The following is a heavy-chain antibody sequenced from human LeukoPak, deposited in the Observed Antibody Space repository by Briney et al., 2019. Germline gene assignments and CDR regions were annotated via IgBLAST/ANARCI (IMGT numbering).Heavy chain of an antibody. J-gene: IGHJ3*02. Sequence: GGSLRLSCAASGFTFSSYGMHWVRQAPGKGLEWVAVISYDGSNKYYADSVKGRFTISRDNSKNTLYLQMNSLRAEDTAVYYCAKEGSSGWYGHDAFDIWGQGTMVTVSS. D-gene: IGHD6-19*01. CDR1: GFTFSSYG. CDR2: ISYDGSNK. V-gene: IGHV3-30*18. CDR3: AKEGSSGWYGHDAFDI.